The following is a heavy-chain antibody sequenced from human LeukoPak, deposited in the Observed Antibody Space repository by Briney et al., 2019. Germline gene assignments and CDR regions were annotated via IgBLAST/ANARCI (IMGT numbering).Heavy chain of an antibody. Sequence: PSETLSLTCAVSGGSISSSNWWSWVRQPPGKGLEWIGEIYHSGSTNYNPSLKSRVTISVDKSKNQFSLKLSSVTAADTAVYYCARGRITIFGVVIYENFDPWGQGTLVTVSS. CDR3: ARGRITIFGVVIYENFDP. V-gene: IGHV4-4*02. CDR1: GGSISSSNW. CDR2: IYHSGST. J-gene: IGHJ5*02. D-gene: IGHD3-3*01.